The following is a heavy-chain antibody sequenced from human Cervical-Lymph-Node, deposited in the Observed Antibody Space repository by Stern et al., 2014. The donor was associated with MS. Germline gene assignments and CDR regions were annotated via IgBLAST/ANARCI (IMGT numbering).Heavy chain of an antibody. J-gene: IGHJ1*01. V-gene: IGHV1-8*01. CDR2: MNPNTGNT. CDR1: GYTFRNYD. D-gene: IGHD3-9*01. CDR3: ARSAYGDLDF. Sequence: VQLVQSGAEVKKPGASVKVSCKASGYTFRNYDINWVRQASGQGLEWMGWMNPNTGNTGSAQKFQGRVTMTRDTSRSTAYMELSSLRSDDTAVYYCARSAYGDLDFWGRGSLVIVSS.